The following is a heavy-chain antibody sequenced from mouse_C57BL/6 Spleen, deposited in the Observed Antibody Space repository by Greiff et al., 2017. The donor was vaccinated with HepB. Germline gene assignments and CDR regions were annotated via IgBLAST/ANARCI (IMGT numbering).Heavy chain of an antibody. Sequence: VQLQQPGAELVRPGTSVKLSCKASGYTFTSYWMHWVKQRPGQGLEWIGVIDPSDSYTNYNQKFKGKATLTVDTSSSTAYMQLSSLTSEDSAVYYCAGGKGYFDVWGTGTTVTVSS. CDR1: GYTFTSYW. D-gene: IGHD2-1*01. J-gene: IGHJ1*03. CDR3: AGGKGYFDV. V-gene: IGHV1-59*01. CDR2: IDPSDSYT.